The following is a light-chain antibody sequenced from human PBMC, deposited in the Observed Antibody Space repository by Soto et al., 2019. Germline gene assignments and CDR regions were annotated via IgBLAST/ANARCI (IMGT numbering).Light chain of an antibody. CDR1: SSDVGGYNY. CDR3: CSYTTSSTYV. V-gene: IGLV2-14*03. Sequence: QSVLPQPASVSGSPGQSIAISCTGTSSDVGGYNYVSWYQQHPGKAPKLMIYDVSNRPSGVSNRFSGSKSGNTASLTISGLQAEDEADYYCCSYTTSSTYVFGTGTKLTVL. J-gene: IGLJ1*01. CDR2: DVS.